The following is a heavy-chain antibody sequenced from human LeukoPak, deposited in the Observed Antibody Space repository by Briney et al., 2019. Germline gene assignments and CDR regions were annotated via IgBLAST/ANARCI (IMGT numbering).Heavy chain of an antibody. Sequence: GGSLRLSCAASGFTFSSYAMSWVRQAPGKGLEWVSAISGSGGSTYYADSVKGRFTISRDNSKNTLYLQTNSLRAEDTAVYYCARDPYYGGNSGAFDIWGQGTMVTVSS. V-gene: IGHV3-23*01. D-gene: IGHD4-23*01. CDR3: ARDPYYGGNSGAFDI. CDR2: ISGSGGST. CDR1: GFTFSSYA. J-gene: IGHJ3*02.